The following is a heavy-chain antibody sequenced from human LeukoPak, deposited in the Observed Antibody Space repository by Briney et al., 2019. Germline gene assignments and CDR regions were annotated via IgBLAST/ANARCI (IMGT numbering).Heavy chain of an antibody. CDR1: GYTFTSYG. J-gene: IGHJ5*02. Sequence: ASVKVSCKASGYTFTSYGISWVRQAPGQGLEWMGWISAYNGNTNYAQKLQGRVNMTTDTSTSTAYMELRSLRSDDTAVYYCARDICSSTSCLYNWFDPWGQGTLVTVSS. V-gene: IGHV1-18*01. CDR2: ISAYNGNT. D-gene: IGHD2-2*01. CDR3: ARDICSSTSCLYNWFDP.